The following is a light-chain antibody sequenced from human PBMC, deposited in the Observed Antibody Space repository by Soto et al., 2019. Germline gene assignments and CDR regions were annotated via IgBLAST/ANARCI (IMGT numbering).Light chain of an antibody. V-gene: IGLV2-14*01. CDR1: SSDVGGYNY. CDR3: SSYTSSSTVV. Sequence: QSALTQPASVSGSPGQSITISCTGTSSDVGGYNYVSWYQQHPGKVPKLMIYDVSNRPLGVSNRFSGSKSGNTASLTISGLQAEDEADYYCSSYTSSSTVVFGGGTKL. CDR2: DVS. J-gene: IGLJ2*01.